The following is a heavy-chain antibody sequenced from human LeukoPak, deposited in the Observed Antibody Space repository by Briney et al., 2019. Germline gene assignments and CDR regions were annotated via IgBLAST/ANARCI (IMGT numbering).Heavy chain of an antibody. J-gene: IGHJ3*02. CDR1: GGTFSSYA. Sequence: SVKVSCKASGGTFSSYAISWVRQAPGQGLEWMGRIIPILGIANYAQKFQGRVTITADKSTSTAYMELSSLRSEDTAVYYCAREWGTAMADAFDIWGQGTMVTVSS. CDR3: AREWGTAMADAFDI. V-gene: IGHV1-69*04. D-gene: IGHD5-18*01. CDR2: IIPILGIA.